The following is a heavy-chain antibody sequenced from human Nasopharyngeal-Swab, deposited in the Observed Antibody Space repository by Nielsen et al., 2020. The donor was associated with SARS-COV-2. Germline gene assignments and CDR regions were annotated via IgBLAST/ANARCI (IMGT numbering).Heavy chain of an antibody. D-gene: IGHD4-23*01. J-gene: IGHJ4*02. Sequence: VRQMPGKGLEWIGYMSYGGSTNYNPSFKSRVTISVDTSKSQFSLRMSSVTAADTAVYYCAASHGGKMAPFDYWGQGTLVTVSS. CDR3: AASHGGKMAPFDY. CDR2: MSYGGST. V-gene: IGHV4-59*01.